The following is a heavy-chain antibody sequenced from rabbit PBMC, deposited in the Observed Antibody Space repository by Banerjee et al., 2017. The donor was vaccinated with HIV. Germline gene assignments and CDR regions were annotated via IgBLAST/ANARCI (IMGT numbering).Heavy chain of an antibody. CDR3: ARDLAGVIGWNFGL. V-gene: IGHV1S45*01. CDR2: IDPDYGST. J-gene: IGHJ4*01. D-gene: IGHD4-1*01. CDR1: GFSFTNKYV. Sequence: QEQLEESGGDLVKPEGSLTLTCTASGFSFTNKYVMCWVRQAPGKGLEWIAYIDPDYGSTDYASWVNGRFTISLDNAQNTVFLQMTSLTAADTATYLCARDLAGVIGWNFGLWGQGTLVTVS.